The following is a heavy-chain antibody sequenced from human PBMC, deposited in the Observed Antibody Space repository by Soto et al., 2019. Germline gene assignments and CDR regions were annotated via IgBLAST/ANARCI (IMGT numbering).Heavy chain of an antibody. J-gene: IGHJ5*02. CDR3: ARQRGRGPGGVIPELYWFDP. CDR1: GYSFTSYW. D-gene: IGHD3-16*01. V-gene: IGHV5-51*01. Sequence: GESLKISCKGSGYSFTSYWIGWVRQMPGKGLEWMGIIYPGDSDTRYSPSFQGQVTISADKSISTAYLQWSSLKASDTAMYYCARQRGRGPGGVIPELYWFDPWGQGTLVTVSS. CDR2: IYPGDSDT.